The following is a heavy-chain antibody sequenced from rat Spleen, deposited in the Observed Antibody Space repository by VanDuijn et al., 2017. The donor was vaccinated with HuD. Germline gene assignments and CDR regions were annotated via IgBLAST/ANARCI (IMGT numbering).Heavy chain of an antibody. CDR3: ASTNRVDYFDY. V-gene: IGHV5-17*01. D-gene: IGHD1-11*01. CDR1: GFTFSDYA. J-gene: IGHJ2*01. Sequence: EVQLVESGGGLVQPGRSLKLSCAASGFTFSDYAMAWVRQAPKKGLEWVATIIYDGSSTYYRDSVKGRFTISRDNAKSTLYLQMDSLRSEDTATYYCASTNRVDYFDYWGQGVMVTVSS. CDR2: IIYDGSST.